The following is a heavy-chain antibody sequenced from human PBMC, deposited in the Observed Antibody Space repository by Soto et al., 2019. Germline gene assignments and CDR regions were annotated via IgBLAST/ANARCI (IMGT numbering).Heavy chain of an antibody. J-gene: IGHJ6*02. Sequence: SETLSLTCAVYGGSFSGYSWTWLRQPPGTGLEWIGEINHSGSTNYNPSLKSRVTISVDTSKNQFSLKLSSVTAADTAVYYCARRLYYDSSGFEGGGMDVWGRGTTVTVSS. D-gene: IGHD3-22*01. CDR2: INHSGST. CDR3: ARRLYYDSSGFEGGGMDV. V-gene: IGHV4-34*01. CDR1: GGSFSGYS.